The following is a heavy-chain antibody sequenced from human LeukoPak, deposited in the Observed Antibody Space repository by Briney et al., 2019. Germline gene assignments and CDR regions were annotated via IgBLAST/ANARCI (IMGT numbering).Heavy chain of an antibody. CDR1: GFTFSSYA. J-gene: IGHJ4*02. V-gene: IGHV3-23*01. D-gene: IGHD3-22*01. CDR3: AKDWYYYDSSGYYYRQGFDY. CDR2: ISGSGGST. Sequence: GGSLRLSCAASGFTFSSYAMSWVRQAPGKGLEWVSAISGSGGSTYYADSVKGRFTISRDNSKNTLYLQMNSLRAEDTAVYSCAKDWYYYDSSGYYYRQGFDYWGQGTLVTVSS.